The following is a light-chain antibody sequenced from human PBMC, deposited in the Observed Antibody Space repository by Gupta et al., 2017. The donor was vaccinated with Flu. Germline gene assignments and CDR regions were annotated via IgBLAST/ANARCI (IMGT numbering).Light chain of an antibody. Sequence: TPGEPASISCRSSQSLLHSNGYTYLDWYLQKPGQSPQLLIYLASNRASGVPDRFSGSGSDTDFTLKISRVEAEDVGVYYCMQALQTPKYTFGQGTKLEIK. J-gene: IGKJ2*01. CDR2: LAS. V-gene: IGKV2-28*01. CDR3: MQALQTPKYT. CDR1: QSLLHSNGYTY.